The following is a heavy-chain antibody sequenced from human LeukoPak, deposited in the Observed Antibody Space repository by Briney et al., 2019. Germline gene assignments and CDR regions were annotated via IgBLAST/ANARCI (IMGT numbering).Heavy chain of an antibody. CDR3: AGDQWLVHPEGVDYYYGMDV. Sequence: GGCLRLSCAASGFTFSSYSMNWVRRAPGKGLEWVSSISSSSSYIYYADSVKGRFTISRDNAKNSLYLQMNSLRAEDTAVYYCAGDQWLVHPEGVDYYYGMDVWGQGTTVTVSS. CDR2: ISSSSSYI. D-gene: IGHD6-19*01. J-gene: IGHJ6*02. CDR1: GFTFSSYS. V-gene: IGHV3-21*01.